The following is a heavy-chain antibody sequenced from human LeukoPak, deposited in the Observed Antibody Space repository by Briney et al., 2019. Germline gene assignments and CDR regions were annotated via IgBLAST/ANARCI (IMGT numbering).Heavy chain of an antibody. D-gene: IGHD3-22*01. CDR2: IYTSGST. CDR3: TRGSIAYYYMDV. J-gene: IGHJ6*03. V-gene: IGHV4-4*07. CDR1: GGSISSYY. Sequence: SETLSLTCTVSGGSISSYYWSWIRQPAGKGLEWIGRIYTSGSTNYNPSLKSRVTMSVDTSKNQFSLKLSSVAAADTAVYYCTRGSIAYYYMDVWGKGTTVTISS.